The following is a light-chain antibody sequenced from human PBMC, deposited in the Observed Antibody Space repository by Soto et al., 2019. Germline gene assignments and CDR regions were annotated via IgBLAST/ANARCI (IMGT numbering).Light chain of an antibody. Sequence: EIVWTQSPGTMSLSPGERATLSCRASQSVSNNYLAWYQRKRCQAPRLLIVRASSRATRIPDRCSGSGSGTDFTLNIRRLEPEDFAVYYCQRYCSSVYTFGQGTKLEIK. CDR3: QRYCSSVYT. CDR1: QSVSNNY. J-gene: IGKJ2*01. V-gene: IGKV3-20*01. CDR2: RAS.